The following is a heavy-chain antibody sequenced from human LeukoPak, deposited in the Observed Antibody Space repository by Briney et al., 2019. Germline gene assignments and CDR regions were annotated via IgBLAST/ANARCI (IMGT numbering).Heavy chain of an antibody. CDR3: ARDRDFWSGYSVLAPFDY. D-gene: IGHD3-3*01. CDR1: GYTFTSYG. J-gene: IGHJ4*02. CDR2: ISAYNGNT. V-gene: IGHV1-18*01. Sequence: ASVKVSCKASGYTFTSYGISWVRQAPGQGLEWMGWISAYNGNTNYAQKLQGRVTMTTDTSTSTAYMELRSLRSEDTAVYYCARDRDFWSGYSVLAPFDYWGQGTLVTVSS.